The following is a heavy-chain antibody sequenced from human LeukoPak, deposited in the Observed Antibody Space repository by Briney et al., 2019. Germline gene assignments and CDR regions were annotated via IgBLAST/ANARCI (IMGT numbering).Heavy chain of an antibody. V-gene: IGHV3-30*18. J-gene: IGHJ4*02. CDR2: ISYDGSNK. D-gene: IGHD2-15*01. CDR3: AKDMLYCSGGSCYSYFDY. Sequence: GGSLRLSCAASGFTFSSYGMHWVRQAPGKGLEWVAVISYDGSNKYYADSVKGRFTISRDNSKNTLYLQMNSLRAEDTAVYYCAKDMLYCSGGSCYSYFDYWGQGTLVTVSS. CDR1: GFTFSSYG.